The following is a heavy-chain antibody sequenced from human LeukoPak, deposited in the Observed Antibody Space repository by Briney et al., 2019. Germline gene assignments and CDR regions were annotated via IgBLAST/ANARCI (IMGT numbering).Heavy chain of an antibody. J-gene: IGHJ4*02. Sequence: GASVKVSCKASGYTFPSYSISWVRQAPGQGLEWMGWISAYNGNTIYAQKVKGRVTMTTDTSTSTAYMELRSLKSDDTAVYYCARASYCSDGSCYSDYWGQGTLVTVSS. CDR2: ISAYNGNT. CDR3: ARASYCSDGSCYSDY. V-gene: IGHV1-18*01. D-gene: IGHD2-15*01. CDR1: GYTFPSYS.